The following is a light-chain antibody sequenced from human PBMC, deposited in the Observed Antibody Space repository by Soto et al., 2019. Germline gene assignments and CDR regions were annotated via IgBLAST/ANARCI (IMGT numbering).Light chain of an antibody. CDR2: DNG. CDR1: NIEKEG. CDR3: QVGDNTRNRVRV. V-gene: IGLV3-21*02. Sequence: SYELTQPPSVSVAPGQTARISCGGNNIEKEGVHWYRQRPGQAPALVISDNGDRPSGIPDRFSGSKSGNTATLTISGAEAGDEADYYCQVGDNTRNRVRVFGGGTKLTVL. J-gene: IGLJ3*02.